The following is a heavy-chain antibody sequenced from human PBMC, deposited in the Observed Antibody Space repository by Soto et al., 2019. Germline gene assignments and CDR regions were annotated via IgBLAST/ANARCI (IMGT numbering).Heavy chain of an antibody. V-gene: IGHV1-24*01. CDR3: ATYAYYYGSGWRLGRTWGAFDI. Sequence: ASVKVSCKASGGTFSSYAISWVRQAPGKGLEWMGGFDPEDGETIYAQKFQGRVTMTEDTSTDTAYMELSSLRSEDTAVYYCATYAYYYGSGWRLGRTWGAFDIWGQGTMVTVSS. D-gene: IGHD3-10*01. CDR1: GGTFSSYA. CDR2: FDPEDGET. J-gene: IGHJ3*02.